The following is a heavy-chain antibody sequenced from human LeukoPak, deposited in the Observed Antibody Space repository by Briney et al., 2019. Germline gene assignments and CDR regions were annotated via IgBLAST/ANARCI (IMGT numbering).Heavy chain of an antibody. CDR2: ISAYNGNT. V-gene: IGHV1-18*01. Sequence: ASVKVSCKASGGTFSSYAISWVRQAPGQGLEWMGWISAYNGNTNYAQKLQGRVTMTTDTSTSTDYMELRSLRSDDTAVYYCARDLYGDPLWNWGQGTLVTVSS. CDR3: ARDLYGDPLWN. J-gene: IGHJ4*02. D-gene: IGHD4-17*01. CDR1: GGTFSSYA.